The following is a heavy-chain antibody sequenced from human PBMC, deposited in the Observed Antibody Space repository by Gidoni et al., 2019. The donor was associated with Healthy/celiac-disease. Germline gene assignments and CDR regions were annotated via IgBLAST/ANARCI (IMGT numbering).Heavy chain of an antibody. CDR2: IKKEVREK. Sequence: EVQLVESGGGLVQPGVSLRPSWSASGFTFRSYWMSWVSQAPGQGLEWVANIKKEVREKDYVDSVKGRFTISRDNAKNSLYLKINSLRAEDTAGYYCAREDEDSSGWYGWFDPWGQGTLVTVSS. V-gene: IGHV3-7*01. J-gene: IGHJ5*02. D-gene: IGHD6-19*01. CDR1: GFTFRSYW. CDR3: AREDEDSSGWYGWFDP.